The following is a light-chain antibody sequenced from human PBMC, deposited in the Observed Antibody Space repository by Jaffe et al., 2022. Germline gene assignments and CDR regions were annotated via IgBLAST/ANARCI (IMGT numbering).Light chain of an antibody. CDR3: MQSTQFPHLT. J-gene: IGKJ4*01. CDR2: QIS. CDR1: QSLLHSDGNTY. Sequence: DIVMTQTPLSSPVTLGQPASISCRSSQSLLHSDGNTYLSWLQQRPGQPPRLLIYQISKRFSGVPDRFSGSGAGTDFTLKISRVEAEDVGVYYCMQSTQFPHLTFGGGTKVEI. V-gene: IGKV2-24*01.